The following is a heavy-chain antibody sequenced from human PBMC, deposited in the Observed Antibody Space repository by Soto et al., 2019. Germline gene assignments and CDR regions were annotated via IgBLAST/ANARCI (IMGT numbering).Heavy chain of an antibody. CDR2: ISYDGSNI. CDR3: ARDSRATGAGAFDI. D-gene: IGHD1-26*01. J-gene: IGHJ3*02. Sequence: QVQLVESGGGVVQPGRSLRLSCAASGFTFSSYAMHWVRQAPGKGLEWVAVISYDGSNIYYADSVKGRFTISRDNSQNPLYMQMNSLRAEDTSAHYCARDSRATGAGAFDIWGRGTMVTVSS. CDR1: GFTFSSYA. V-gene: IGHV3-30-3*01.